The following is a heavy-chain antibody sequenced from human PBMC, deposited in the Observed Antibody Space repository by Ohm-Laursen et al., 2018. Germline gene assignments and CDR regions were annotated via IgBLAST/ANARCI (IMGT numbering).Heavy chain of an antibody. CDR3: ARASSSIAVAGLDY. D-gene: IGHD6-19*01. V-gene: IGHV3-33*01. CDR1: GFTFSSYG. J-gene: IGHJ4*02. Sequence: SLRLSCAASGFTFSSYGMHWVRQAPGKGLERVAVIWYDGSNKYYADSVKGRFTISSDNSKNTLYLQMNSLRAEDTAVYYCARASSSIAVAGLDYWGQGTLVTVSS. CDR2: IWYDGSNK.